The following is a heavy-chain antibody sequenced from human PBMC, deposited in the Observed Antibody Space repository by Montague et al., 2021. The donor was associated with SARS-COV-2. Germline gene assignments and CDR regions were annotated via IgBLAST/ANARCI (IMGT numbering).Heavy chain of an antibody. CDR1: GFSLSSSGVG. V-gene: IGHV2-5*02. CDR2: IFWDDAK. J-gene: IGHJ6*02. D-gene: IGHD3-16*02. Sequence: PALVNPTQTPTLTCTFSGFSLSSSGVGVGWIRQPPGKALEWLALIFWDDAKRYSPSLNNRLTISKDTSKNQVVLTMTNMDPVDTATYYCAHTAWGFGELSWGPKSRHYYYAMDVWGQGTTVTVSS. CDR3: AHTAWGFGELSWGPKSRHYYYAMDV.